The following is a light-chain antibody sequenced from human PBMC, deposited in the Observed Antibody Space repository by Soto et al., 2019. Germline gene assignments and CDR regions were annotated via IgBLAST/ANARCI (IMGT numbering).Light chain of an antibody. V-gene: IGLV2-14*02. J-gene: IGLJ1*01. CDR3: SSFAGSYSPYV. CDR2: QVN. CDR1: SSDVGSYNL. Sequence: QSALTQPASVSGSPGQSITISCTKTSSDVGSYNLVSWYQQYPGKAPKVIIYQVNKRPSGVPDRFSGSKSGNTASLTVSGLRPEDEADYFCSSFAGSYSPYVFGTGTKLTVL.